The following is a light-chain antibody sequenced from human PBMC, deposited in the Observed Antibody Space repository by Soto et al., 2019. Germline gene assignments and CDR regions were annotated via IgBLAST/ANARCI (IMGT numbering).Light chain of an antibody. Sequence: EIGLTQSPATLSLSPGERATLSCRASQSVSSYLAWFQQKPGQAPRLLIYDASNRATGIPARFSGSGSGTDFTLTISSLEPEDFAVYYCQQRSNWQRTFGQGTKVDIK. CDR3: QQRSNWQRT. V-gene: IGKV3-11*01. J-gene: IGKJ1*01. CDR2: DAS. CDR1: QSVSSY.